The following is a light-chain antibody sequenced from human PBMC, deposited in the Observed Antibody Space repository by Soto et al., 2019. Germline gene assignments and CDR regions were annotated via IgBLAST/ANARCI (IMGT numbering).Light chain of an antibody. Sequence: VMTQSPATLSVSPGETATLSCRASQPVSSNVAWYQQRPGQAPRLLIDAAFTRATGVPARFSGSRSGTEFTLTISSPQSEDFALYYCHQHNNWPYTFGQGTKLEIK. V-gene: IGKV3-15*01. CDR2: AAF. CDR3: HQHNNWPYT. CDR1: QPVSSN. J-gene: IGKJ2*01.